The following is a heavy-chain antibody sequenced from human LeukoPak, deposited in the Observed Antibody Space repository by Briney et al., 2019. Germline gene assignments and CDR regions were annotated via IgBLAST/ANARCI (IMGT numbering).Heavy chain of an antibody. CDR2: IYHSGST. J-gene: IGHJ5*02. D-gene: IGHD1-26*01. CDR3: ARVPGAIHDGNWFDP. Sequence: PSGTLSLTCAVSGGSISSSNWWSWVRQPPGKGLEWIGEIYHSGSTNYNPSLKSRVTISVDKSKNQFSLKLSSVTAADTAVYYCARVPGAIHDGNWFDPWGQGTLVTVSS. V-gene: IGHV4-4*02. CDR1: GGSISSSNW.